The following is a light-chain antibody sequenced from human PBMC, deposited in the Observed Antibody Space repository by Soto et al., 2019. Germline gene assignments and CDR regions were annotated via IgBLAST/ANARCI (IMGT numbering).Light chain of an antibody. J-gene: IGKJ3*01. CDR1: QGIRND. Sequence: DIQMTQSPSSLSASVGDRVTITCRASQGIRNDLGWYQQKPGKAPKRLIFAAASLQSGVPARFSGSGSGTEFTLTISSLQPEEFATDYGLEYNSYPYAFGPGTKVDIK. V-gene: IGKV1-17*01. CDR2: AAA. CDR3: LEYNSYPYA.